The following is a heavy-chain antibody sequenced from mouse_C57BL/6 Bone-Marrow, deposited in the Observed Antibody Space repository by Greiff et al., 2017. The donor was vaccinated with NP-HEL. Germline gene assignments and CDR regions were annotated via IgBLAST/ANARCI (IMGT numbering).Heavy chain of an antibody. CDR3: ARSRTYYSPAWFAY. CDR2: IDPNSGGT. Sequence: QVQLQQPGAELVKPGASVKLSCKASGYTFTSYWMHWVKQRPGRGLGWIGRIDPNSGGTKYNEKFKSKATLTVDKPSSTAYMQLSSLTSEDSAVYYCARSRTYYSPAWFAYWGQGTLVTVSA. CDR1: GYTFTSYW. D-gene: IGHD2-12*01. V-gene: IGHV1-72*01. J-gene: IGHJ3*01.